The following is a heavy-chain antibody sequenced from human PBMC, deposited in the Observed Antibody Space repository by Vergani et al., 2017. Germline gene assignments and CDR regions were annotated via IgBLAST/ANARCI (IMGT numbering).Heavy chain of an antibody. CDR1: GFTFSSYE. D-gene: IGHD2-15*01. CDR3: ARGVVLVAAEPGEGAFDI. V-gene: IGHV3-48*03. CDR2: ISSSGSTI. Sequence: EVQLVESGGGLVQPGGSLRLSCAASGFTFSSYEMNWVRQAPGKGLEWVSYISSSGSTIYYADSVKGRFTISRDNAKNSLYLQMNSLRAEDTAVYYCARGVVLVAAEPGEGAFDIWSQGTMVTVSS. J-gene: IGHJ3*02.